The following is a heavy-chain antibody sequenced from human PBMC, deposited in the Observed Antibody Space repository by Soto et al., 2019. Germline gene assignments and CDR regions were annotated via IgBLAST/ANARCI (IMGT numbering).Heavy chain of an antibody. J-gene: IGHJ6*02. CDR3: ARDQPLTLVGATKYYYYGMDV. Sequence: QVQLVQSGAEVKKPGSSVKVSCKASGGTFSSYAISWVRQAPEQGLEWMGGIIPIFGTANYEQKFQGRVTITADEYTSTAYMELSSLRSEDTAVYYCARDQPLTLVGATKYYYYGMDVWGQGTTVTVSS. CDR2: IIPIFGTA. CDR1: GGTFSSYA. V-gene: IGHV1-69*01. D-gene: IGHD1-26*01.